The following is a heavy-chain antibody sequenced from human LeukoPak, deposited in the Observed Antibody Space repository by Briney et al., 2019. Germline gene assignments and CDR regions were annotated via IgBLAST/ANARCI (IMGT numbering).Heavy chain of an antibody. CDR3: ARAGSSRYFDY. CDR1: GYTFTSYA. Sequence: ASVKVSCKASGYTFTSYAMHWVRQAPGQRLEWMGWINAGNGNTKYSQKLQGRVTITRDTSASTAYMELSSLRSEDTAVYYCARAGSSRYFDYWGQGTLVTVSS. J-gene: IGHJ4*02. D-gene: IGHD6-13*01. CDR2: INAGNGNT. V-gene: IGHV1-3*01.